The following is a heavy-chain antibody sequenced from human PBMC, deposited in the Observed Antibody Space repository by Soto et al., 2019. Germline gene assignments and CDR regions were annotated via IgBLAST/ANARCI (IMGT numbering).Heavy chain of an antibody. D-gene: IGHD2-15*01. Sequence: SETLSLTCGVCGGSFSGYYWSWIRQPPGKGLEWIGEINHSGSTNYNPSLKSRVTISVDTSKNQFSLKLSSVTAADTAVYYCARGVGYCSGGSCFPVAGFDIWGQGTMVTVSS. CDR2: INHSGST. V-gene: IGHV4-34*01. CDR1: GGSFSGYY. CDR3: ARGVGYCSGGSCFPVAGFDI. J-gene: IGHJ3*02.